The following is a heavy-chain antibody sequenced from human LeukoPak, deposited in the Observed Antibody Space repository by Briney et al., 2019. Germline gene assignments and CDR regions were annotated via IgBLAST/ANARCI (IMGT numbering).Heavy chain of an antibody. D-gene: IGHD2-21*02. J-gene: IGHJ6*03. CDR1: GGSISSGGYY. Sequence: PSQTLSLTCTVSGGSISSGGYYWSWIRQHPGKGLEWIGYIYYSGSTYYNPSLKSRINISVDTSKNQFSLKLSSVTAADTAVYYCARASSRLAYCGGDCYSPPYYYYMDVWGKGTTVTVSS. CDR2: IYYSGST. CDR3: ARASSRLAYCGGDCYSPPYYYYMDV. V-gene: IGHV4-31*03.